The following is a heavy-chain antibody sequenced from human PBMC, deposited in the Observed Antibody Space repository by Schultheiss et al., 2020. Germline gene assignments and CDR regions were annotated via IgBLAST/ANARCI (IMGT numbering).Heavy chain of an antibody. V-gene: IGHV3-23*01. CDR2: ISGSGGST. CDR1: GFTFSSYA. J-gene: IGHJ4*02. Sequence: GESLKISCAASGFTFSSYAMSWVRQAPGKGLEWVSAISGSGGSTYYADSVKGRFTISRDNSKHTLYLQVNSLRAEDTAVYFCAKCRRLNPCDYFGYWGLGTLVNVSS. CDR3: AKCRRLNPCDYFGY. D-gene: IGHD6-25*01.